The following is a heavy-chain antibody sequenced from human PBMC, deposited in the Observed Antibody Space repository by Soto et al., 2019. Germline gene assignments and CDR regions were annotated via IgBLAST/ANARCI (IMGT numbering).Heavy chain of an antibody. J-gene: IGHJ3*02. D-gene: IGHD5-12*01. V-gene: IGHV1-8*01. CDR1: GYTFTSYD. CDR2: MNPNSGNT. CDR3: ARSTMATIVAFDI. Sequence: GASVKVSCKASGYTFTSYDVTWVRQATGQGLEWMGWMNPNSGNTGYAQKFQGRVTMTRNTSISTAYMELSSLRSEDTAVYYCARSTMATIVAFDIWGQGTMVTVSS.